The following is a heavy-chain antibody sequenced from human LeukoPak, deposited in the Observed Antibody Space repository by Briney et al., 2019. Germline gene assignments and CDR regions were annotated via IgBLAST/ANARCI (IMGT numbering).Heavy chain of an antibody. CDR3: ARVLPTFRLWFALDY. J-gene: IGHJ4*02. D-gene: IGHD3-10*01. V-gene: IGHV3-7*01. CDR2: IKQDGSEK. CDR1: GFTFSSYW. Sequence: GGSLRLSCAASGFTFSSYWMSWVRQAPGKGLEWVANIKQDGSEKCYVDSVKGRFTISRDNAKNSLYLQMNSLRVEDTAVYYCARVLPTFRLWFALDYWGQGTLVTVSS.